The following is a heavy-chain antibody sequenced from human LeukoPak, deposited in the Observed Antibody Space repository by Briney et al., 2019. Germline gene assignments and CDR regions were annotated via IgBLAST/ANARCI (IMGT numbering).Heavy chain of an antibody. CDR2: ISAYNGNT. V-gene: IGHV1-18*01. J-gene: IGHJ6*02. Sequence: ASVKVSCKASGYTFTSYGISWVRQAPGQGLEWMGWISAYNGNTNYAQKLQGRVTMTTDTSTSTAYMELRSLRSEDTAVYYCARDASGMWELQSGMDVWGQGTTVTVSS. CDR1: GYTFTSYG. D-gene: IGHD1-26*01. CDR3: ARDASGMWELQSGMDV.